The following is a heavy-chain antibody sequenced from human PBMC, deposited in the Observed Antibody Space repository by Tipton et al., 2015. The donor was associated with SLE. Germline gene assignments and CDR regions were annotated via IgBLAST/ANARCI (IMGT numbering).Heavy chain of an antibody. CDR3: ARDRIAAAAKGDAFDI. D-gene: IGHD6-13*01. J-gene: IGHJ3*02. CDR1: GFTFSSYS. CDR2: ISSSSSYI. V-gene: IGHV3-21*01. Sequence: GSLRLSCAASGFTFSSYSMNWVRQAPGKGLEWVSSISSSSSYIYYADSVKGRFTISRDNAKNSLYLQMNSLRAEDTAVYYCARDRIAAAAKGDAFDIWGQGTMVTVSS.